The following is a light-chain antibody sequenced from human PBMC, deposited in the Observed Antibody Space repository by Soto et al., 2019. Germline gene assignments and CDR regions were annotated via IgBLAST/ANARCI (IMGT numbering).Light chain of an antibody. Sequence: ALTQPASVSGSPGQSITISCTGTSSDVGSYNLVSWYQQHPGKAPKLMIYEGSKRPSGVSNRFSGSKSGNTASLTISGLQAEDEADYYCCSYAGSSTFPVFGTGTRSPS. CDR1: SSDVGSYNL. V-gene: IGLV2-23*03. CDR3: CSYAGSSTFPV. CDR2: EGS. J-gene: IGLJ1*01.